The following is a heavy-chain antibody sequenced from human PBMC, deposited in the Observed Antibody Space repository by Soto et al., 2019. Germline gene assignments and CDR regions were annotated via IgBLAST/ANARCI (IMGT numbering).Heavy chain of an antibody. CDR2: ISYSGTT. D-gene: IGHD2-21*02. CDR3: ASRVRGGDYFAVFDF. CDR1: GGPINTGGYY. V-gene: IGHV4-31*03. J-gene: IGHJ4*02. Sequence: QVQLQESGPGLVKPSETLSLTCTVSGGPINTGGYYWSWVRQYPGQGLEWIGYISYSGTTFYNPSFKSRVSMSVDTSKNQFSLRLSSVNDADTAVYFCASRVRGGDYFAVFDFWGQGILVTVSS.